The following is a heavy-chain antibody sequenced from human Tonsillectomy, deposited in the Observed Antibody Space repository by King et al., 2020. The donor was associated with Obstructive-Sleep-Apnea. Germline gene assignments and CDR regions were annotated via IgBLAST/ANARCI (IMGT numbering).Heavy chain of an antibody. Sequence: VQLVESGGGVVQPGRSLRLSCAASGFTFSSYGMDWVRQAPGKGLEGVAIISHDGSIKYYADSVRGRFTISRDNSENKLYLQMNSLRAEDTAVYYCAKQLEYYYGMDVWGQGTTVTVSS. CDR3: AKQLEYYYGMDV. D-gene: IGHD3-3*01. J-gene: IGHJ6*02. CDR1: GFTFSSYG. CDR2: ISHDGSIK. V-gene: IGHV3-30*18.